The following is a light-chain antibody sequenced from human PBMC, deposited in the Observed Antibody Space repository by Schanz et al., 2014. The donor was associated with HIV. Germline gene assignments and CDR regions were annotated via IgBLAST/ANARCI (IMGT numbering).Light chain of an antibody. CDR1: SSDVGGYNY. J-gene: IGLJ2*01. Sequence: QSALTQPASVSGSPGQSITISCTGTSSDVGGYNYVSWYQQHPGKAPQLMIYDVNNRPSGVSNRFSGSKSGNTASLTISGLQAEDEADYYCSSYANTDTVLFGGGTKLTVL. CDR3: SSYANTDTVL. V-gene: IGLV2-14*03. CDR2: DVN.